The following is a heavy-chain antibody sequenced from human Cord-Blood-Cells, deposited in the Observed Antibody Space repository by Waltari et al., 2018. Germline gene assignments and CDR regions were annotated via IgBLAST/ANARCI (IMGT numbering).Heavy chain of an antibody. CDR1: GGTFSSYA. Sequence: QVHLVQSGAEVPKPGSSVKVSCKASGGTFSSYAIRWVRPSTGQGLAWVGGIIPIFGTANYAQKFQGRVTITADESTSTAYMELSSLRSEDTAVYYCARGEQPEPRSWFDPWGQGTLVTVSS. D-gene: IGHD5-18*01. CDR2: IIPIFGTA. J-gene: IGHJ5*02. CDR3: ARGEQPEPRSWFDP. V-gene: IGHV1-69*01.